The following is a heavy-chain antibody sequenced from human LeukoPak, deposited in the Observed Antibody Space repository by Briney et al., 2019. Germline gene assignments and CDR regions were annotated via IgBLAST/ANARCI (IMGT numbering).Heavy chain of an antibody. CDR1: GFTFSSSW. J-gene: IGHJ4*02. CDR2: INSDESTT. CDR3: ARAGYYRFDY. D-gene: IGHD3-22*01. V-gene: IGHV3-74*01. Sequence: GGSLRLSCEASGFTFSSSWMHWVRQAPGKGLVWVSRINSDESTTNYAESVKGRFTISRDNAKNTLYLQMNSLRVEDTAVYYCARAGYYRFDYWGQGTLVTVSS.